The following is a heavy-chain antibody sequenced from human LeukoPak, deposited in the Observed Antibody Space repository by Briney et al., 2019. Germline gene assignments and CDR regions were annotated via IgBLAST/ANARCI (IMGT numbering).Heavy chain of an antibody. CDR2: INAGNGNT. CDR3: ARGSFGLWFGELGFDY. Sequence: GASVKVSCKASGYTFTSYAMHWVRQALGQRLEWMGWINAGNGNTKYSQKFQGRVTITRDTSASTAYMELSSLRSEDTAVYYCARGSFGLWFGELGFDYWGQGTLVTVSS. CDR1: GYTFTSYA. D-gene: IGHD3-10*01. J-gene: IGHJ4*02. V-gene: IGHV1-3*01.